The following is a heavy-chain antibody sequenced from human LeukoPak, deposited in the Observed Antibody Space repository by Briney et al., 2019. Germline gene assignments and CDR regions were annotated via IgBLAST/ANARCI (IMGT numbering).Heavy chain of an antibody. CDR3: TSALGYCSGGSCYYYYGMDV. CDR1: GFTFGDYA. D-gene: IGHD2-15*01. CDR2: IRSRAYGGTR. Sequence: GGSLRLSCTASGFTFGDYAMSWVRQAPGKGLEWVGFIRSRAYGGTRGYAAAVKGRFTISSDDSKGIAYLQMNSLKTEDTAVQYCTSALGYCSGGSCYYYYGMDVWGKGTTVTVSS. V-gene: IGHV3-49*04. J-gene: IGHJ6*04.